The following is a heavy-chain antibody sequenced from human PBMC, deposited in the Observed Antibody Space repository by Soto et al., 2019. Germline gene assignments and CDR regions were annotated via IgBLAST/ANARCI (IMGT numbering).Heavy chain of an antibody. D-gene: IGHD6-13*01. V-gene: IGHV3-53*01. Sequence: PGGSLRLSCAASGFTVSSTYMTWVRQAPGKGLEWVSVIYGGLTTSYADSVKGRFTISRDNSKNTVFLQMNSLRGEDTAVYYCARDRIEAAGTPRFNYYYGMDVWGQWTTVTVS. CDR3: ARDRIEAAGTPRFNYYYGMDV. CDR2: IYGGLTT. CDR1: GFTVSSTY. J-gene: IGHJ6*02.